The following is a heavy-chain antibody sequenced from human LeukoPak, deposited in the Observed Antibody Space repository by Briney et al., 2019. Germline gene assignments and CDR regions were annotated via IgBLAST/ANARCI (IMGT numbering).Heavy chain of an antibody. J-gene: IGHJ4*02. V-gene: IGHV1-18*01. CDR3: ARDLGWLQSRGIPFDY. CDR2: ISAYNGNT. D-gene: IGHD5-24*01. Sequence: ASVKVSCKASGYTFTSYGISWVRQAPGQGLEWMGWISAYNGNTNYAQKLQGRVTMTTDTSTSTAYMELRSLRSDDTAVYYCARDLGWLQSRGIPFDYWGQGTLVTVSS. CDR1: GYTFTSYG.